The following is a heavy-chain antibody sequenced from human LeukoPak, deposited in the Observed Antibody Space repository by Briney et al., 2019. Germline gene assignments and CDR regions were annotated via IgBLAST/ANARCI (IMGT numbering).Heavy chain of an antibody. Sequence: GGSLRLSCAASGLTVSSNYITWVRQPPGKGLEWVSVLHAAGGTYYADSVKGRFTISRHISKNTVYLQMNSLSAEDTAVYYCAREGYDSSGYPRLLDYWGQGTLVTVSS. CDR1: GLTVSSNY. CDR2: LHAAGGT. V-gene: IGHV3-53*04. D-gene: IGHD3-22*01. CDR3: AREGYDSSGYPRLLDY. J-gene: IGHJ4*02.